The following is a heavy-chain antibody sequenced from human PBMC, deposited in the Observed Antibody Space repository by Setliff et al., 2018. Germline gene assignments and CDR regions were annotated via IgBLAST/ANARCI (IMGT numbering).Heavy chain of an antibody. Sequence: VGSLRLSCAASGFAFSDYAMSWVRLAPGRGLEWVSGISPSGDVTLYADSVKGRFTIFRDNSKNTLSLQMSGLRAEDTAIYYCAKRGSKDILHGFDIWGQGTMVTVSS. CDR1: GFAFSDYA. V-gene: IGHV3-23*01. CDR3: AKRGSKDILHGFDI. J-gene: IGHJ3*02. CDR2: ISPSGDVT.